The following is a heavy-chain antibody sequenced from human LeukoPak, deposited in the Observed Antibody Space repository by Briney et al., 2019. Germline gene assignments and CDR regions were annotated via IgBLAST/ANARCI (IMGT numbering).Heavy chain of an antibody. D-gene: IGHD2/OR15-2a*01. CDR3: ARASAYYYYFDY. CDR2: IYHSGST. Sequence: SETLSLTCAVSGVSISSGGYSWSWIRQPPGKGLEWIGYIYHSGSTYYNPSLKSRVTISVDRSKNQFSLKLSSVTAADTAVYYCARASAYYYYFDYWGQGTLVTVSS. J-gene: IGHJ4*02. V-gene: IGHV4-30-2*01. CDR1: GVSISSGGYS.